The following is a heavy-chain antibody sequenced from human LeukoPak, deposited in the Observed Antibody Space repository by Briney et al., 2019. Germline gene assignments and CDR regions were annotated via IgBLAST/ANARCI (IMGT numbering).Heavy chain of an antibody. CDR2: ISSNGGST. D-gene: IGHD3-3*01. Sequence: PGGSLRLSCAASGFTFSGYAMHWVRQAPGKGLEYVSAISSNGGSTYYANSVKGRFTISRDNSKNTLYLQMGSLRAEDMAVYYCARDLFFSYYFDYWGRKPWSPSPQ. J-gene: IGHJ4*02. CDR1: GFTFSGYA. V-gene: IGHV3-64*01. CDR3: ARDLFFSYYFDY.